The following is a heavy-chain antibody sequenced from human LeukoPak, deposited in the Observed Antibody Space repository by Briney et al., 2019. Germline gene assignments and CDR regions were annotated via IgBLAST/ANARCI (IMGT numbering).Heavy chain of an antibody. V-gene: IGHV3-7*01. J-gene: IGHJ4*02. CDR3: ARADCSSTSCYEFDY. D-gene: IGHD2-2*01. CDR1: GFTFSSYW. Sequence: GGSLRLSCAASGFTFSSYWMSWVRQAPGKGLEWVANIKQDGSEKYYVDSVKGRFTISRDNAKNSLCLQMNSLRAEDTAVYYCARADCSSTSCYEFDYWGQGTLVTVSS. CDR2: IKQDGSEK.